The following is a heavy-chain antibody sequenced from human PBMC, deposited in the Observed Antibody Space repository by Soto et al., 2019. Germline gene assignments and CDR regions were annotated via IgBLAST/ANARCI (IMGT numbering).Heavy chain of an antibody. D-gene: IGHD2-8*01. V-gene: IGHV3-23*01. CDR3: AKFSNGVPYYFDY. J-gene: IGHJ4*02. Sequence: EVQLLESGGGLVQPGGSLRLSCAASGFTFSSYAMSWVRQAPGKGLEWVSAISGSGGSTYYAASVKGRFTISRDNSKNTRYLQMNSLRAEDTAVYYCAKFSNGVPYYFDYWGQGTLVTVSS. CDR2: ISGSGGST. CDR1: GFTFSSYA.